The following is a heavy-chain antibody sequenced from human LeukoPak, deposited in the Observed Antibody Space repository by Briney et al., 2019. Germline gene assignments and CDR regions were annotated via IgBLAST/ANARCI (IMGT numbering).Heavy chain of an antibody. D-gene: IGHD6-19*01. V-gene: IGHV3-7*01. CDR2: INEDGSEK. Sequence: GGSLRLSCAASGFSFGNYWMKWVRQDPVKGPEWVANINEDGSEKYYVDSVRGRFTISRDNAKNSLYLQMNSLRTEDTAVYYCARSAVAVPFDYWGQGTLVTVSS. CDR1: GFSFGNYW. CDR3: ARSAVAVPFDY. J-gene: IGHJ4*02.